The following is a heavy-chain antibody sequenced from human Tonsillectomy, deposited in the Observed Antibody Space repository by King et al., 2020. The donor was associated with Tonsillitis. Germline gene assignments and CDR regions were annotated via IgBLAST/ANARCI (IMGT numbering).Heavy chain of an antibody. J-gene: IGHJ4*02. CDR3: VAGGDY. V-gene: IGHV4-39*07. CDR2: IYYSGST. CDR1: GGSISISGYY. D-gene: IGHD4-23*01. Sequence: QLQESGPGLVKPSETLSLTCTVSGGSISISGYYWGWIRQPPGKGLEWIGNIYYSGSTYYNPSLMSRVTISVDTSKNQFSLKVTSVTAADTAVYYCVAGGDYWGQGTLVTVSS.